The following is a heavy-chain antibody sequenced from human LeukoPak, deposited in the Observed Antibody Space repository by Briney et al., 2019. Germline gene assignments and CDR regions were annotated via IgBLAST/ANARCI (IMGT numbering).Heavy chain of an antibody. CDR1: GGSISSYY. CDR3: ARVGDGYNTPGY. CDR2: IYYSGST. D-gene: IGHD5-24*01. V-gene: IGHV4-59*01. Sequence: SETLSLTCTVSGGSISSYYWSWIRQPPGKGLERIGYIYYSGSTNYNPSLKSRVTISVDTSKNQFSLKMSSVTAADTAVYYCARVGDGYNTPGYWGQGTLVTVSS. J-gene: IGHJ4*02.